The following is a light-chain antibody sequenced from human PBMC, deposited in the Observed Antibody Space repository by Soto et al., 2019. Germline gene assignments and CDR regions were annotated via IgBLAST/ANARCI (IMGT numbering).Light chain of an antibody. J-gene: IGKJ5*01. CDR1: QGISNY. CDR3: QKYNSALYT. V-gene: IGKV1-27*01. CDR2: AAS. Sequence: IPMTHSPSCLSASLGDRFTITLRASQGISNYLAWYQQKPGKVPKLLIYAASTLQSGVPSRFSGSGSGTDFTLTISSLQPEDVATYYCQKYNSALYTFGQGTRLEIK.